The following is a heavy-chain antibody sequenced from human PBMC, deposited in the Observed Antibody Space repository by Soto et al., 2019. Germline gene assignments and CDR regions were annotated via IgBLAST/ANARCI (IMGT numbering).Heavy chain of an antibody. CDR3: ARTYIVVPPRGGPGWLDP. CDR1: GYSISSGYY. Sequence: PSGTLSLTCAVSGYSISSGYYWGWVRQPPGKGLEWIGSIYHSGSTYYNPSLKSRVTISVDTSKNQFSLKLSSVTAADTAVYYCARTYIVVPPRGGPGWLDPWGQGTLVTVSS. V-gene: IGHV4-38-2*01. J-gene: IGHJ5*02. CDR2: IYHSGST. D-gene: IGHD2-2*01.